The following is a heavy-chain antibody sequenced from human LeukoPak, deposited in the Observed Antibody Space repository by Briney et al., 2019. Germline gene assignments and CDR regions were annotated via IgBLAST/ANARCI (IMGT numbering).Heavy chain of an antibody. D-gene: IGHD6-19*01. CDR1: GFTFSSYA. Sequence: GGSLRLSCAASGFTFSSYAMHWVRQAPGKGLEWVAVISYDGSNKYYADPVKGRFTISRDNSKNTLYLQMNSLRAEDTAVYYCAGLAVAGKGEFDYWGQGTLVTVSS. V-gene: IGHV3-30-3*01. CDR2: ISYDGSNK. J-gene: IGHJ4*02. CDR3: AGLAVAGKGEFDY.